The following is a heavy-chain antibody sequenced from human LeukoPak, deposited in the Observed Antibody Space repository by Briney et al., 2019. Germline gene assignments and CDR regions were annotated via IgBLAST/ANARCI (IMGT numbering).Heavy chain of an antibody. Sequence: GGSLRLSCAASGFTFSSYDMSWVRQAQGKGPEWVSGISGSGGTTYYADSVKGRFTIYRDNSKNTLYLQMKSLRADDTAVYYCAKDKFSVAVVADRLKWFDPWGQGTLVTVSS. CDR1: GFTFSSYD. J-gene: IGHJ5*02. CDR3: AKDKFSVAVVADRLKWFDP. V-gene: IGHV3-23*01. CDR2: ISGSGGTT. D-gene: IGHD2-15*01.